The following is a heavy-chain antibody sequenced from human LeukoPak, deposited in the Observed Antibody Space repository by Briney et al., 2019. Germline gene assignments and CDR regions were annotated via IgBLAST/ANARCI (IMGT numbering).Heavy chain of an antibody. CDR2: TYYRSKWYN. D-gene: IGHD6-13*01. CDR3: ARDRAAAGYYYYYGMDA. Sequence: SQTLSLTCAISGDSVSSNSAAWNWIRQSSSRGLEWLGRTYYRSKWYNDYAVSVKSRITINPDTSKNQFSLQLNSVTPEDTAVYYCARDRAAAGYYYYYGMDAWGKGTTVTVSS. J-gene: IGHJ6*04. CDR1: GDSVSSNSAA. V-gene: IGHV6-1*01.